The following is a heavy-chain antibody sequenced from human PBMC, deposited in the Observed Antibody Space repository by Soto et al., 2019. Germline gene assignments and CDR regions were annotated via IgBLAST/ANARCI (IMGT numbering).Heavy chain of an antibody. Sequence: GASVKVSCKASGYTFTSYDINWVRQATGQGLEGMGWMNPNSGNTGYAQKFHGRVTMTRNTSIGTAYMELSSLRSEDTAVYYCARPITMVRGGSSYNYYYDGIDVWGQGTTDSVAS. D-gene: IGHD3-10*01. CDR2: MNPNSGNT. V-gene: IGHV1-8*01. CDR1: GYTFTSYD. J-gene: IGHJ6*02. CDR3: ARPITMVRGGSSYNYYYDGIDV.